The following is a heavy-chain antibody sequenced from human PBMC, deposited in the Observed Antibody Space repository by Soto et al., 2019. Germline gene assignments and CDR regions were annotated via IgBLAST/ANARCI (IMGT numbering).Heavy chain of an antibody. D-gene: IGHD2-2*02. CDR1: GGTFSSYA. Sequence: QVQLVQSGAKVKKPGSSVKVSCKASGGTFSSYAISWVRQAPGQGLEWMGGIIPIFGTANYAQKFQGRVTITADESTSTAYMELSSLRSEDTAVYYCARALGVVVPAAISYGMDVWGQGTTVTVSS. V-gene: IGHV1-69*01. CDR3: ARALGVVVPAAISYGMDV. J-gene: IGHJ6*02. CDR2: IIPIFGTA.